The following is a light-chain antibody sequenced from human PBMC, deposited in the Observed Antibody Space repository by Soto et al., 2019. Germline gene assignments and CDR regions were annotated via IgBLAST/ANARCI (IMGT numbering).Light chain of an antibody. J-gene: IGKJ1*01. CDR3: QQYGSSPWT. CDR2: GAS. CDR1: QSVSSSY. Sequence: EIVLTQSPGTLSLSPGERATLSCRASQSVSSSYLAWYQQNPGQAPRLLIYGASSRATGIPDMFSGSGSGTDFTITISRLAPEGSAVYYCQQYGSSPWTFGHGTTVEIK. V-gene: IGKV3-20*01.